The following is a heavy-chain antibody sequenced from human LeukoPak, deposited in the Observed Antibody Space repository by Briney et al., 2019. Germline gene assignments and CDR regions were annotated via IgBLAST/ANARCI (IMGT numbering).Heavy chain of an antibody. V-gene: IGHV1-18*01. D-gene: IGHD4-17*01. J-gene: IGHJ6*03. CDR3: ARGLRGYYYYYMDV. CDR2: ISAYNGNT. CDR1: GYTFTSYG. Sequence: ASVKVSCKASGYTFTSYGISWVRQAPGQGLEWMGWISAYNGNTNYAQKLQGRVTMTRDMSTSTVYTELSSLRSEDTAVYYCARGLRGYYYYYMDVWGKGTTVTVSS.